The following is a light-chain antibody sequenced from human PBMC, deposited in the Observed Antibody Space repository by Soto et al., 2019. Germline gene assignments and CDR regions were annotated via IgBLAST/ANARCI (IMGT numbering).Light chain of an antibody. CDR3: SSYTGSSTLV. CDR2: DVT. J-gene: IGLJ2*01. Sequence: QSALTQPASVSGSPGQSITISCTGTSDDVGAYDHVAWYQHHPGKAPKLMIYDVTNRPSGVCHRITGSKSGNAASLTISWLKAEDEADYFCSSYTGSSTLVFGGGTKVTVL. V-gene: IGLV2-14*03. CDR1: SDDVGAYDH.